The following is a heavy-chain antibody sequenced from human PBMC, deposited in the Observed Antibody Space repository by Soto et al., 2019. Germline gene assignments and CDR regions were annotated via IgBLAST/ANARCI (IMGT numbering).Heavy chain of an antibody. CDR3: ARVGATTEKYFQH. CDR2: IIPIFGTA. V-gene: IGHV1-69*13. J-gene: IGHJ1*01. CDR1: GGTFSSYA. D-gene: IGHD1-26*01. Sequence: SVKVSCKASGGTFSSYAISWVRQAPGQGLEWMGGIIPIFGTANYAQKFQGRVTITADESTRTAYMELSSLRSEDTAVYYCARVGATTEKYFQHWGQGTMVTVSS.